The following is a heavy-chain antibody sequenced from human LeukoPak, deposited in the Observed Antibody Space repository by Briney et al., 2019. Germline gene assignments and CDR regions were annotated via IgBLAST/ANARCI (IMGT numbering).Heavy chain of an antibody. CDR3: ARDARFTNYDILTGSGTSDY. Sequence: ASVNVSCKASGYTFTGYYMHWVRQAPGQGLEWMGWINPNSGGTNYAQKFQGRVTMTRDTSISTAYMELSRLRSDDTAVYYCARDARFTNYDILTGSGTSDYWGQGTLVTVSS. D-gene: IGHD3-9*01. J-gene: IGHJ4*02. V-gene: IGHV1-2*02. CDR1: GYTFTGYY. CDR2: INPNSGGT.